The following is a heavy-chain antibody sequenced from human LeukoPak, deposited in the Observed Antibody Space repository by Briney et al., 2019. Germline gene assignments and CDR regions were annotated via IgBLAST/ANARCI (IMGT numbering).Heavy chain of an antibody. CDR1: GFTFDDSV. Sequence: PGGSLRLSCAASGFTFDDSVMSWVRQAPGKGLEWVSGINWNGGSTYYADSVKGRFTISRDNSKNSLYLQMNSLRTEDAAFYYCAKDENRGGATPLDYWGQGTLVTVSS. V-gene: IGHV3-43*02. CDR3: AKDENRGGATPLDY. D-gene: IGHD1-26*01. CDR2: INWNGGST. J-gene: IGHJ4*02.